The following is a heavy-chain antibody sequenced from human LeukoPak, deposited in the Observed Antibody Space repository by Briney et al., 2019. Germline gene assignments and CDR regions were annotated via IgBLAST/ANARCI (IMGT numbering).Heavy chain of an antibody. V-gene: IGHV1-24*01. Sequence: ASVKVSCKVSGYTLTELSMHWVRQAPGKGLEWMGGFDPEDGETIYAQKFQGRVTMTEDTSTDTAYMELSSLRSEDTAVYYCATGSLITIFGVVITPLDYWGQGTLVTVSS. CDR2: FDPEDGET. CDR3: ATGSLITIFGVVITPLDY. J-gene: IGHJ4*02. D-gene: IGHD3-3*01. CDR1: GYTLTELS.